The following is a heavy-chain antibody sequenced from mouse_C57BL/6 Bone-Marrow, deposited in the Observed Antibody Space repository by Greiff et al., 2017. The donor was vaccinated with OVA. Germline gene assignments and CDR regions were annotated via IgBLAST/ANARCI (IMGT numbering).Heavy chain of an antibody. D-gene: IGHD2-4*01. CDR1: GFTFSNYW. J-gene: IGHJ2*01. CDR2: IRLKSDNYAT. Sequence: EVKLMESGGGLVQPGGSMKLSCVASGFTFSNYWMNWVRQSPEKGLEWVAQIRLKSDNYATHYAESVKGRFTISRDDSKSSVYLQMNNLRAEDTGIYYCTGLGYDYVPRDYWGQGTTLTVSS. V-gene: IGHV6-3*01. CDR3: TGLGYDYVPRDY.